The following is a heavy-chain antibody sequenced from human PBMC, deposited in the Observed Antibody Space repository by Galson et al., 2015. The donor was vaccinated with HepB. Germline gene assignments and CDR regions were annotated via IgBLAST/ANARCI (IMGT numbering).Heavy chain of an antibody. V-gene: IGHV3-23*01. D-gene: IGHD4-17*01. CDR3: AAHTADGESTFDF. J-gene: IGHJ4*02. CDR2: ISGSDDST. Sequence: SLRLSCAASGFTFSRCAMTWVRQAPGRGLEWVSAISGSDDSTYFADSGKGRFSIFRDNSKNTLYLQLNSLRAEDTAVYYCAAHTADGESTFDFWGQGTLVTVSS. CDR1: GFTFSRCA.